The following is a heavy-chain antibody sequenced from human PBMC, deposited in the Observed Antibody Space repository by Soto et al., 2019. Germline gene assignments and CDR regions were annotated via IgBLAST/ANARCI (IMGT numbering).Heavy chain of an antibody. CDR3: ARQPTERGYSYTLFDY. Sequence: GESLKISCKGSGYSFTSYWISWVRQMPGKGLEWMGRIDPSDSYTNYSPSFQGHVTISADKSISTAYLQWSSLKASDTAMYYCARQPTERGYSYTLFDYWGQGTLVTVSS. J-gene: IGHJ4*02. D-gene: IGHD5-18*01. CDR2: IDPSDSYT. CDR1: GYSFTSYW. V-gene: IGHV5-10-1*01.